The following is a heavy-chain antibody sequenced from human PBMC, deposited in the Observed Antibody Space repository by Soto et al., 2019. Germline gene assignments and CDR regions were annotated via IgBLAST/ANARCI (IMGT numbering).Heavy chain of an antibody. CDR1: GGSISSSSYY. V-gene: IGHV4-39*01. D-gene: IGHD3-16*02. Sequence: QLQLQESGPGLVKPSETLSLTCTVSGGSISSSSYYWGWIRQPPGRGLEWIGSIYYSGSTYYNPSLKSRVTISVDTSKNQFSLKLSSVTAADTAVYYCARQAIYDYIWGSYRPYYFDYWGQGTLVTVSS. J-gene: IGHJ4*02. CDR2: IYYSGST. CDR3: ARQAIYDYIWGSYRPYYFDY.